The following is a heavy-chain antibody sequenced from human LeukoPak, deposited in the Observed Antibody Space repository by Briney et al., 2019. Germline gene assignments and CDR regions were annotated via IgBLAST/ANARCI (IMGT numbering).Heavy chain of an antibody. V-gene: IGHV1-2*02. CDR1: GYTFTGYY. CDR2: INPNSGGT. CDR3: AREENIVGATLGDY. Sequence: ASVKVSCKASGYTFTGYYMHWVRQAPGQGLEWMGWINPNSGGTNYAQKFQGRVTMTRDTSISTAYMELSRLRSDDTAVYYCAREENIVGATLGDYWRQGTLVTVSS. J-gene: IGHJ4*02. D-gene: IGHD1-26*01.